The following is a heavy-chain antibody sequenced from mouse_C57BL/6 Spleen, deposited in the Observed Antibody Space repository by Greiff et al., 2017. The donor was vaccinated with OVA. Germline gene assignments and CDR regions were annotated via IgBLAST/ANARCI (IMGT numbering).Heavy chain of an antibody. V-gene: IGHV2-2*01. CDR3: ARGPGTGYFDY. J-gene: IGHJ2*01. CDR2: IWSGGST. CDR1: GFSLTSYG. D-gene: IGHD4-1*01. Sequence: VKLMESGPGLVQPSQSLSITCTVSGFSLTSYGVHWVRQSPGKGLEWLGVIWSGGSTDYNAAFISRLSISKDNSKSQVFFKMNSLQADDTAIYYCARGPGTGYFDYWGQGTTLTVSS.